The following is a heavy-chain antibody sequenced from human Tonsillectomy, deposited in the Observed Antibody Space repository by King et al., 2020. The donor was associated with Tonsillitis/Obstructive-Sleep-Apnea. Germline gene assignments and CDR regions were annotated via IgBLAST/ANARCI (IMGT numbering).Heavy chain of an antibody. CDR2: IYYSGST. CDR3: ARQSYDFWSGYFDAFDI. Sequence: QLQESGPGLVKPSETLSLTCTVSGGSISSSSYYWGWIRQPPGKGLEWIGSIYYSGSTYYNPSLKSRVTISVDTSKNQFSLKLSSVTAADTAVYYCARQSYDFWSGYFDAFDIWGQGTMVTVSS. J-gene: IGHJ3*02. CDR1: GGSISSSSYY. V-gene: IGHV4-39*01. D-gene: IGHD3-3*01.